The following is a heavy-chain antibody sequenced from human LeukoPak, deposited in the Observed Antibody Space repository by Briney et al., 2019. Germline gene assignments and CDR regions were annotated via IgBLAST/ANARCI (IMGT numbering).Heavy chain of an antibody. CDR3: ARVYVRPDYYDSSGYLYYFDY. Sequence: GGSLRLSCAASGLTFSSYAMSWVRQAPGKGLEWVSAISGSGGSTYYADSVKGRFTISRDNSKNTLYLQMNSLRAEDTAVYYCARVYVRPDYYDSSGYLYYFDYWGQGTLVTVSS. CDR1: GLTFSSYA. D-gene: IGHD3-22*01. CDR2: ISGSGGST. V-gene: IGHV3-23*01. J-gene: IGHJ4*02.